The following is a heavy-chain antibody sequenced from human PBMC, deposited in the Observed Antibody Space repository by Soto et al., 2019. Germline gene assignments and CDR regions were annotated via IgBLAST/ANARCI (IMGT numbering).Heavy chain of an antibody. CDR1: GGSISSYY. Sequence: QVQLQESGPGLVKPSETLSLTCTVSGGSISSYYWSWIRQPPGKGLEWIGYIYYSGSTNYNPSLKSRVTISVDTSKNQFSLKLSSVTAADTAVYYCARVVGRGGHPLFDYWGQGTLVTVSS. CDR2: IYYSGST. J-gene: IGHJ4*02. D-gene: IGHD1-26*01. V-gene: IGHV4-59*01. CDR3: ARVVGRGGHPLFDY.